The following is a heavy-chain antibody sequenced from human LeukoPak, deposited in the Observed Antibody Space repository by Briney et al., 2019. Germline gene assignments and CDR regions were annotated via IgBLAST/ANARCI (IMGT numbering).Heavy chain of an antibody. CDR3: AKGANWNDRSYFDY. Sequence: PGGSLRLSCAASGFTFDDYAMHWVRQAPGKGLEWVSCISWNSGSIAYADSLKGRFIISRDNAKNSLYLQMNSLRAEDTALYYCAKGANWNDRSYFDYWGQGTLVTVSS. CDR2: ISWNSGSI. CDR1: GFTFDDYA. J-gene: IGHJ4*02. V-gene: IGHV3-9*01. D-gene: IGHD1-20*01.